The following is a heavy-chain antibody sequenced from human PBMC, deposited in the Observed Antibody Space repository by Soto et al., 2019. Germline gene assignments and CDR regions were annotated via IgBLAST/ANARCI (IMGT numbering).Heavy chain of an antibody. J-gene: IGHJ4*02. Sequence: QVQLVKSGAEVKKPGASVKVSCKASGYIFTTYGFSWVRQAPGQGLECVGWISASNGNTHYSQKFQGRVTMTTDTSTSTAYMELRSLTSGDTAVYYCASEPIYYNDGSGYYPLGYWGQGTLVTVSS. CDR3: ASEPIYYNDGSGYYPLGY. CDR2: ISASNGNT. D-gene: IGHD3-22*01. V-gene: IGHV1-18*04. CDR1: GYIFTTYG.